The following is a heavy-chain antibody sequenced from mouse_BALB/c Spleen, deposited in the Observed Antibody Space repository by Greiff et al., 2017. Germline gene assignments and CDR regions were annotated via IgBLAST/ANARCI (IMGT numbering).Heavy chain of an antibody. Sequence: VKLMESGPGLVAPSQCLSITCTVSGFSLTSYGVHWVRQPPGKGLEWLGVIWAGGSTNYNSAIMSRLSISKDNSKSQVFLKMISLQTDDTAMYYCDRYGYYAMDYWGQGTSVTVSS. CDR3: DRYGYYAMDY. CDR2: IWAGGST. D-gene: IGHD2-10*02. V-gene: IGHV2-9*02. CDR1: GFSLTSYG. J-gene: IGHJ4*01.